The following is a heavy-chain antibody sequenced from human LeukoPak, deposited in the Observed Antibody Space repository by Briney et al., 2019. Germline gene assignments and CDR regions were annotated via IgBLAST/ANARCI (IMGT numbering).Heavy chain of an antibody. CDR1: GGSFSGYY. J-gene: IGHJ4*02. V-gene: IGHV4-34*01. CDR2: INHSGST. CDR3: ARSEVGATTTFDY. D-gene: IGHD1-26*01. Sequence: SETLSLTCAVYGGSFSGYYWSWIRQPPGKGLEWIGEINHSGSTNYNPSLKSRVTISVDTSENQFSLKLSSVTAADTAVYYCARSEVGATTTFDYWGQGTLVTVSS.